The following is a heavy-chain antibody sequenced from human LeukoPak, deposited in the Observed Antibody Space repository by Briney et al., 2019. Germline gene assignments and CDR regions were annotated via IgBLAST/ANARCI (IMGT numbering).Heavy chain of an antibody. J-gene: IGHJ4*02. CDR3: ARRVRGLYFDFWSGYYYFDS. V-gene: IGHV3-53*01. CDR1: GFTVSSNY. Sequence: GGSLRLSCAASGFTVSSNYMSWVRQAPGKGLEWVSVIYSGGSTYYADSVKGRFTISRDNSKNTLYLQMNSLRAEDTAVYYCARRVRGLYFDFWSGYYYFDSWGQGNLVNVS. D-gene: IGHD3-3*01. CDR2: IYSGGST.